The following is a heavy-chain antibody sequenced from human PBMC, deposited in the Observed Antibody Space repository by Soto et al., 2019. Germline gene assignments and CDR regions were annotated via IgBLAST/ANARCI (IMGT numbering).Heavy chain of an antibody. Sequence: SATLSLTCDVYGGSFSGYYWSWIRQPPGKGLEWIGEINHSGSTNYSPSLKSRVTISVDTSKNQFSLKLSSVTAADTAVYYCASADWCLLVYCGQGTLVTGSS. J-gene: IGHJ4*02. CDR1: GGSFSGYY. D-gene: IGHD2-21*02. CDR3: ASADWCLLVY. V-gene: IGHV4-34*01. CDR2: INHSGST.